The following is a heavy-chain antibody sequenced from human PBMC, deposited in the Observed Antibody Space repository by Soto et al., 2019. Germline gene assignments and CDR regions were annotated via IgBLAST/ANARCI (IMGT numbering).Heavy chain of an antibody. J-gene: IGHJ4*02. CDR3: AKDGGWELLLPDDY. CDR1: GFTFSSYG. CDR2: ISYDGSNK. V-gene: IGHV3-30*18. Sequence: GGSLRLSCAASGFTFSSYGMHWVRQAPGKGLEWVAVISYDGSNKYYADSVKGRFTISRDNSKNTLYLQMNSLRAEDTAVYYCAKDGGWELLLPDDYWGQGT. D-gene: IGHD1-26*01.